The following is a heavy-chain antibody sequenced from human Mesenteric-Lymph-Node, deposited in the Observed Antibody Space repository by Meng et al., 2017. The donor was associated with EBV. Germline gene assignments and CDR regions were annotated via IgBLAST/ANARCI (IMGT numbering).Heavy chain of an antibody. CDR3: ARESLDGYGFDY. V-gene: IGHV7-4-1*02. CDR2: INTNTGNP. CDR1: GGTFSSYA. D-gene: IGHD3/OR15-3a*01. J-gene: IGHJ4*02. Sequence: VQLLYSWAAVKKPGSSVMVSCKASGGTFSSYAISWVRQAPGQGLEGMGWINTNTGNPTYAQGFTGRFVFSLDTSVSTAFLQINSLKADDTAVYYCARESLDGYGFDYWGPGTMVTVSS.